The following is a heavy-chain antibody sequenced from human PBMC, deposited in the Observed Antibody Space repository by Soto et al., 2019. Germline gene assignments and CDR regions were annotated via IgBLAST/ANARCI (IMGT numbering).Heavy chain of an antibody. J-gene: IGHJ3*02. D-gene: IGHD3-22*01. Sequence: ASVKVSCKASGFTFTSSAVQWVRQARGQRLEWIGWIVVGSGNTNYAQKFQERVTITRDMSTSTAYMELSSLRSEDTAVYYCAAIASSGYYGGAFDIWGQGTMVTVSS. CDR1: GFTFTSSA. CDR3: AAIASSGYYGGAFDI. V-gene: IGHV1-58*01. CDR2: IVVGSGNT.